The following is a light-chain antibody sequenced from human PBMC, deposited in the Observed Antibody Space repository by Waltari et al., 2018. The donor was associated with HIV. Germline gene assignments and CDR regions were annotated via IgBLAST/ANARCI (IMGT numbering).Light chain of an antibody. Sequence: QSVLTQPPSTSGTPGQTVTISCSGTRSDIGTNYVYWYQQAPGTAPKLLIYRNFQRPSGVPARFSGSKSGTSASLAISGLRSEDEAHYHCASWDDSLGGRWVFGGGTKLTVL. V-gene: IGLV1-47*01. CDR3: ASWDDSLGGRWV. CDR1: RSDIGTNY. CDR2: RNF. J-gene: IGLJ3*02.